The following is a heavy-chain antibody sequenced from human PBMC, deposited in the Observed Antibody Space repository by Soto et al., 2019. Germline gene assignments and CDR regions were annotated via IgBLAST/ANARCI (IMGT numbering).Heavy chain of an antibody. V-gene: IGHV1-2*04. Sequence: ASVKVSCKTSGYTFTGYYMHWVPHAPGQALEWMGWINPNSGGTNYAQKFQGWVTMTRDTSISTAYMELSRLRSDDTAVYYCARVGIAARPEYYYYGMDVWGQGTTVTVS. J-gene: IGHJ6*02. D-gene: IGHD6-6*01. CDR2: INPNSGGT. CDR1: GYTFTGYY. CDR3: ARVGIAARPEYYYYGMDV.